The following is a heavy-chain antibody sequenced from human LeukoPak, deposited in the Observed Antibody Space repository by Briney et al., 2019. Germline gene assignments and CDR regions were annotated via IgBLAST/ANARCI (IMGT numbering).Heavy chain of an antibody. CDR2: IYTSGST. V-gene: IGHV4-61*02. CDR3: ASAAAGTS. CDR1: GGSISSGSYY. Sequence: LSQTLSLTCTVSGGSISSGSYYWSWIRQPAGKGLEWIGRIYTSGSTNYNPSLKSRVTISVDTSKNQFSLKLSSVTAADTAVYYCASAAAGTSWGQGTLVTVSS. J-gene: IGHJ4*02. D-gene: IGHD6-13*01.